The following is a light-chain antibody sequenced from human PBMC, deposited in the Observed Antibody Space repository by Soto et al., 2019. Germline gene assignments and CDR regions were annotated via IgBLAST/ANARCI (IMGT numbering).Light chain of an antibody. CDR1: SSDVGGYNY. J-gene: IGLJ1*01. Sequence: QSALTQPASVSGSPGQSITISCSGTSSDVGGYNYVSWYQQHPGKVPKLLIYEVSDRPSGVSNRFSGSKSGNTASLTISGLQAEDEADYYCTSYTGSSYVFGTGTKVTVL. CDR2: EVS. V-gene: IGLV2-14*01. CDR3: TSYTGSSYV.